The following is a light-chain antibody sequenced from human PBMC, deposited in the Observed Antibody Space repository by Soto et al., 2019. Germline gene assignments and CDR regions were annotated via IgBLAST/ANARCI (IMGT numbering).Light chain of an antibody. Sequence: QSVLTQPPSVSGSPGQSVTISCTGTSSDVGSYNRVSWYQQSPGTAPKLMVSGVNNRPSGVPDRFSGSKSGNTASLTISGLQAEDEADYYCTSFTSSTHYVFGTGTKVTV. J-gene: IGLJ1*01. CDR2: GVN. CDR1: SSDVGSYNR. CDR3: TSFTSSTHYV. V-gene: IGLV2-18*02.